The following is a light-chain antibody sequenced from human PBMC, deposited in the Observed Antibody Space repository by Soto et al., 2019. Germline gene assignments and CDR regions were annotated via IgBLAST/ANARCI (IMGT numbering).Light chain of an antibody. CDR3: QSYDSTLGARYV. CDR2: GNI. Sequence: QSVLTQPPSVSGAPGQRVSISCTGSSSNIGAGYDVHWYQQRPGTAPKLLIFGNINRPSGVPDRFSGSKSGTSAPLAITGLQAEDEGDYYCQSYDSTLGARYVFGTGTKLTVL. V-gene: IGLV1-40*01. J-gene: IGLJ1*01. CDR1: SSNIGAGYD.